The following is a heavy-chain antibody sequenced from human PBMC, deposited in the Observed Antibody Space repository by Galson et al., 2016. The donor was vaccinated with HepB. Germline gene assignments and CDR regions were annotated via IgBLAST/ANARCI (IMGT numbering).Heavy chain of an antibody. D-gene: IGHD1-26*01. CDR3: AVEGTILRQYYFDY. J-gene: IGHJ4*02. V-gene: IGHV1-69*13. CDR2: IIPIFRPA. CDR1: GGTFSSFA. Sequence: SVKVSCKASGGTFSSFAISWVRQAPGQGLEWMGGIIPIFRPAHYAQQFQGRVTITADESTSTAYMELSSLRSEDTAVYYCAVEGTILRQYYFDYWGQGTLVTVSS.